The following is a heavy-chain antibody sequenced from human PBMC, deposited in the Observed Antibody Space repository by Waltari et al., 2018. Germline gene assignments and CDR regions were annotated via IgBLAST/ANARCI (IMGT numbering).Heavy chain of an antibody. V-gene: IGHV1-69-2*01. CDR2: VDPEDGAT. J-gene: IGHJ4*02. D-gene: IGHD3-16*01. Sequence: EVQLAQSGAEVKKPGATVKISCKVSGYTFTDYYMHWVQQAPGKGLGWRGLVDPEDGATISAGKFQGRVPITADTSTETAYMGLSSLRSEATAVYYCATLMSWGMGGVPDYWGQGTLVTVSS. CDR3: ATLMSWGMGGVPDY. CDR1: GYTFTDYY.